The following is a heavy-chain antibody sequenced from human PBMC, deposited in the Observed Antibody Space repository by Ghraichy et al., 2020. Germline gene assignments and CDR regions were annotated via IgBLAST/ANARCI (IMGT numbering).Heavy chain of an antibody. V-gene: IGHV3-48*02. CDR3: ARPKSSGYLIGRDFFDC. CDR1: GFSFSDYS. Sequence: GGSLRLSCAASGFSFSDYSMNWVRQAPGKGLEWVSYISSSGSTIYYADSVKGRFTNSRDNGKNFLYLQMNSLRDEDTAVYYCARPKSSGYLIGRDFFDCWGQGTPVTVS. CDR2: ISSSGSTI. D-gene: IGHD3-22*01. J-gene: IGHJ4*02.